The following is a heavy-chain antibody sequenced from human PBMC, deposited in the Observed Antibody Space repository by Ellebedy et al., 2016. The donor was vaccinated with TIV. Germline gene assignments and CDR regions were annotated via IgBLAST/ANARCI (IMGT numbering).Heavy chain of an antibody. J-gene: IGHJ4*02. CDR2: IYYSGST. CDR3: ARPPIVGGTVAFDY. D-gene: IGHD1-26*01. V-gene: IGHV4-39*01. CDR1: GDSISSSSYY. Sequence: MPSETLSLTCTVSGDSISSSSYYWGWIRQLPGKGLEWNGSIYYSGSTYYNPSLKIRVTISVDTSKNQFSLKLSSVTAADTAAYYCARPPIVGGTVAFDYWGQGILVTVSS.